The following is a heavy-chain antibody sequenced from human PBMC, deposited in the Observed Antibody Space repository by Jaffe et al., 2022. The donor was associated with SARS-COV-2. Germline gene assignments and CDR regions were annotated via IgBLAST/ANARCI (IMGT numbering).Heavy chain of an antibody. CDR3: ARGVWGELWFRNSNYYGMDV. V-gene: IGHV1-46*01. J-gene: IGHJ6*02. D-gene: IGHD3-16*02. CDR2: INPSGGST. Sequence: QVQLVQSGAEVKKPGASVKVSCKASGYTFTSYYMHWVRQAPGQGLEWMGIINPSGGSTSYAQKFQGRVTMTRDTSTSTVYMELSSLRSEDTAVYYCARGVWGELWFRNSNYYGMDVWGQGTTVTVSS. CDR1: GYTFTSYY.